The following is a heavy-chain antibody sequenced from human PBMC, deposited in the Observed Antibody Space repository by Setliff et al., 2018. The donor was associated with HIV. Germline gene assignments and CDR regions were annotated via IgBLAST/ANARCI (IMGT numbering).Heavy chain of an antibody. CDR3: VRVAGFSSSWFGY. CDR2: IYREYGA. J-gene: IGHJ4*02. Sequence: GGSLRLSCAASGFRISSNYMSWVRQAPGKGLEWVAVIYREYGAYYADSVKGRFTVSRDNSKSTMYLQVDSLTAEDTAVYYCVRVAGFSSSWFGYWGQGTLVTVSS. V-gene: IGHV3-53*05. D-gene: IGHD6-13*01. CDR1: GFRISSNY.